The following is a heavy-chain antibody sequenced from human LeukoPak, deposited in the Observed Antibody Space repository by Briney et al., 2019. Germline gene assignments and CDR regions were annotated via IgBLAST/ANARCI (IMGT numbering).Heavy chain of an antibody. D-gene: IGHD3-22*01. CDR3: ARSRSVITTTIIVIRRPWFDP. V-gene: IGHV1-2*02. CDR1: GYTFTSYY. CDR2: INPNSDCT. J-gene: IGHJ5*02. Sequence: ASVKVSCKASGYTFTSYYMHCVRQALGQGLEWMVWINPNSDCTNYAQKFQGRVTMTRDTSSSTAYMELSRLRSDDTAVYYCARSRSVITTTIIVIRRPWFDPWGQGTLVTVSS.